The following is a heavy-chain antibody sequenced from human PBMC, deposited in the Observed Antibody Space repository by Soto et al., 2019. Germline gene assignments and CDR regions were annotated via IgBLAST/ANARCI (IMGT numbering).Heavy chain of an antibody. CDR3: TRRSWYDNSGYSDFDY. J-gene: IGHJ4*02. CDR1: GYNFAAYW. D-gene: IGHD3-22*01. V-gene: IGHV5-51*01. Sequence: GEYLKISCKGSGYNFAAYWIGWVRQMPGRGLEWMGTIYPSDSDTRYSPSFQGQVTISADKSISTAYLQWSSLKDSDTAMYYCTRRSWYDNSGYSDFDYWGQGTLVTISS. CDR2: IYPSDSDT.